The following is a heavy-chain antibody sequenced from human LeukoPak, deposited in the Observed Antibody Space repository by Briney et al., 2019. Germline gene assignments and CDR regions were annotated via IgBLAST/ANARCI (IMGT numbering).Heavy chain of an antibody. J-gene: IGHJ4*02. CDR2: IYPGDSES. Sequence: GESLKISYKASGYNLVSYWIDWVRQMPGRGLEWMGVIYPGDSESRYSSSFQGQVTISVDKSINSAYLQWSSLKASDTAMYYCARHSDCGGDCPFDYWGQGTLVTVSS. CDR3: ARHSDCGGDCPFDY. CDR1: GYNLVSYW. D-gene: IGHD2-21*02. V-gene: IGHV5-51*01.